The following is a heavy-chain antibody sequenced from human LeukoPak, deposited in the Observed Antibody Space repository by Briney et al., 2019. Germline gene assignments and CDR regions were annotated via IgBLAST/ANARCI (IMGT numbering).Heavy chain of an antibody. D-gene: IGHD3-22*01. J-gene: IGHJ3*02. Sequence: SETLSLTCTVPGGSISSYFWSWIRQPPGKGLEWIGYIYYSGSTNYNPSLKSRVTMSGDTSKNQFSLKLSSVTAADTAVYYCALSRGGYYDSRSPSWAFDIWAKGQWSPSLQ. CDR1: GGSISSYF. V-gene: IGHV4-59*01. CDR3: ALSRGGYYDSRSPSWAFDI. CDR2: IYYSGST.